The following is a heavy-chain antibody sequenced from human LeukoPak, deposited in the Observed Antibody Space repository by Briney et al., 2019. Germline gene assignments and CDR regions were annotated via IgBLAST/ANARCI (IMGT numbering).Heavy chain of an antibody. CDR2: INHRRNT. CDR3: ARIGASDSSAYPSPY. Sequence: PSETLSLTCAVYGGSFSAYYWSWIRQPPGKGLEWIGEINHRRNTNYNPSLKSRVTISVDTSKNQFSLKLSSVTAADTAVYYCARIGASDSSAYPSPYWGQGTLVTVSS. J-gene: IGHJ4*02. CDR1: GGSFSAYY. V-gene: IGHV4-34*01. D-gene: IGHD3-22*01.